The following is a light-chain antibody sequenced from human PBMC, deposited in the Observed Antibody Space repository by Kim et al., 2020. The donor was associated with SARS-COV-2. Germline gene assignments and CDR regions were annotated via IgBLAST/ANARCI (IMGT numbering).Light chain of an antibody. J-gene: IGLJ2*01. CDR1: SGSIASNY. Sequence: NFMLTQPHSVSESPGKTVTISCTGSSGSIASNYVQWYQQRPGSAPTTVIYEDNQRPSGVPDRFSGSIESSSNSASLTISGLKTEDEADYYCQSYDSSNQVFGGGTKLTV. V-gene: IGLV6-57*02. CDR3: QSYDSSNQV. CDR2: EDN.